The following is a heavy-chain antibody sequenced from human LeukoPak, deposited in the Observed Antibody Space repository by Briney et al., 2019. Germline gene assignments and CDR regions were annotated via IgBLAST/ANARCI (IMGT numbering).Heavy chain of an antibody. CDR2: ISSSGSTI. D-gene: IGHD1-26*01. J-gene: IGHJ4*02. CDR1: GFTFSDYY. Sequence: GGSLRLSCAASGFTFSDYYMSWLRQAPGKGLEWVSYISSSGSTIYYADSVKGRFTIPRDNAKNSLYLQMNSLRAEDTAVYYCARGSNSGGSYVAPTYFDYWGQGTLVAVSS. CDR3: ARGSNSGGSYVAPTYFDY. V-gene: IGHV3-11*04.